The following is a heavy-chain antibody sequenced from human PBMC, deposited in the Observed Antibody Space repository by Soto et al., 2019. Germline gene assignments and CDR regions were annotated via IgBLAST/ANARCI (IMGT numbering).Heavy chain of an antibody. CDR2: IKPDGSAT. J-gene: IGHJ4*02. D-gene: IGHD2-21*02. Sequence: EVQLLESGGGLVQPGGSLRLSCAVSGFTFGSYWMNWVRLIPGKGLEWVAYIKPDGSATYYVDSVKGRFTISRDNAKNLLYLQMNSLRVEDTSVYYCARAGYCGPGCYYYFDYWGQGTLVTVSS. CDR1: GFTFGSYW. V-gene: IGHV3-7*01. CDR3: ARAGYCGPGCYYYFDY.